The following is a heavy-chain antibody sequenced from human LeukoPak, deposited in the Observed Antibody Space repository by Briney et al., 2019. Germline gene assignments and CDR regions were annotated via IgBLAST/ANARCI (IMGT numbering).Heavy chain of an antibody. CDR1: GGSISSSSYY. D-gene: IGHD3-22*01. CDR3: ARSYQGYYDSSGYLFGYFDY. CDR2: IYYSGST. J-gene: IGHJ4*02. Sequence: SETLSLTCTVSGGSISSSSYYWGWIRQPPGKGLEWIGSIYYSGSTYYNPSLKSRVTISVDTSKNQFSLKLSSVTAADTAVYYCARSYQGYYDSSGYLFGYFDYWGQGTLVTVSS. V-gene: IGHV4-39*07.